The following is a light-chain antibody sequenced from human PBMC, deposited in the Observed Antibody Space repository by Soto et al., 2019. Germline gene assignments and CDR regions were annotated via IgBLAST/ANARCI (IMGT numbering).Light chain of an antibody. J-gene: IGLJ1*01. Sequence: QSVLTQPASVSGSPGQSITISCTGTSSDVGIYNYVSWYQQRPGKAPKLMIYQVTNRPSGVSNRFSGSKSGNTASLTISGLQAEDEADYYCSSYTGSTNYVFGTGTKVTVL. CDR2: QVT. CDR1: SSDVGIYNY. CDR3: SSYTGSTNYV. V-gene: IGLV2-14*01.